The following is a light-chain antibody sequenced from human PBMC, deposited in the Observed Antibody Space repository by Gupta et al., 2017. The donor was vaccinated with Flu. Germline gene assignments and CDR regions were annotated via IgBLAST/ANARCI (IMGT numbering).Light chain of an antibody. CDR1: QSVSRSS. V-gene: IGKV3-20*01. CDR3: QQYGSSPQT. CDR2: GAS. Sequence: EIVLTQSPGTLSLSPGERVTLSCRAGQSVSRSSLAWYQQKPGQAPRLLIYGASSRATGIPDRFSGSGSGTDFTLTISRLEPEDFAVYYCQQYGSSPQTFGQGTKVEIK. J-gene: IGKJ1*01.